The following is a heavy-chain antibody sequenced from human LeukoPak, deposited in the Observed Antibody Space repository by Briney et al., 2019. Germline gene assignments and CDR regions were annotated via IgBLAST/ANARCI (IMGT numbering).Heavy chain of an antibody. V-gene: IGHV4-59*01. Sequence: SETLSLTCTVSGGSISSYYWSWIRQPPGKGLEWIGYIYYSGSTNHNPSLKSRVTISVDMSKNQFSLKLRSVTAADTAVYYCARTTEGGYTYDYFYYYYMDVWGKGTTVTISS. J-gene: IGHJ6*03. CDR2: IYYSGST. D-gene: IGHD5-18*01. CDR3: ARTTEGGYTYDYFYYYYMDV. CDR1: GGSISSYY.